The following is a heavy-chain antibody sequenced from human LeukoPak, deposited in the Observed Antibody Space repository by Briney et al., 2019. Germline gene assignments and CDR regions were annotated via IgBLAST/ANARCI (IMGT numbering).Heavy chain of an antibody. CDR1: GGSISSYY. J-gene: IGHJ3*02. CDR3: ARPYSSGYRGAFDI. D-gene: IGHD6-19*01. V-gene: IGHV4-59*01. Sequence: SETLSLTCTVSGGSISSYYWSWIRQFPGKGLEWIGYIYYSGSTNYNPSLKSQVTISVDTSKNQLSLKLSSVTAADTAVYYCARPYSSGYRGAFDIWGQGTMVTVSS. CDR2: IYYSGST.